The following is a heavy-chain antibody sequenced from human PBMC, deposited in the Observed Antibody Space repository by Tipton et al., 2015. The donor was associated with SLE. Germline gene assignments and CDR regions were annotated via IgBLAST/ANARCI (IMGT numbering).Heavy chain of an antibody. CDR1: GFTFSNYA. J-gene: IGHJ3*02. CDR3: ATEGPLLDAFDI. V-gene: IGHV3-30*04. CDR2: IAYDGRDE. D-gene: IGHD2-15*01. Sequence: SLRLSCAASGFTFSNYAMHWVRQAPGKGLEWVALIAYDGRDESYADSVKGRFTISRDNSKNTLYLQMNSLRAEDTAVYYCATEGPLLDAFDIWGQGTMVTVSS.